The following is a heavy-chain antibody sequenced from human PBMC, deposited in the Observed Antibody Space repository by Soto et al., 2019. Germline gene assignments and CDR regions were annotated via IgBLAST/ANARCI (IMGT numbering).Heavy chain of an antibody. Sequence: QVQLVQSGAEVKKPGSSVKVSCKASGGTFSSYAISWVRQAPGKGLEGRGGIIPIFGTENYAQKFQARVTITADESTSTAYMELSSLRSEDTAVYYCARTDLGYSSSWYDCYFDYWGQGTLVTVSS. D-gene: IGHD6-13*01. V-gene: IGHV1-69*12. CDR3: ARTDLGYSSSWYDCYFDY. CDR1: GGTFSSYA. CDR2: IIPIFGTE. J-gene: IGHJ4*02.